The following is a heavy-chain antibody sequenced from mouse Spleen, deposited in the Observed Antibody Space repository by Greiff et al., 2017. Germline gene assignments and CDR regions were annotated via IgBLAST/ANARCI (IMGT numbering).Heavy chain of an antibody. V-gene: IGHV1-15*01. D-gene: IGHD3-3*01. J-gene: IGHJ2*01. Sequence: QVQLKESGAELVRPGASVTLSCKASGYTFTDYEMHWVKQTPVHGLEWIGAIDPETGGTAYNQKFKGKAILTADKSSSTAYMELRSLTSEDSAVYYCTRCGWDFDYWGQGTTLTVSS. CDR2: IDPETGGT. CDR3: TRCGWDFDY. CDR1: GYTFTDYE.